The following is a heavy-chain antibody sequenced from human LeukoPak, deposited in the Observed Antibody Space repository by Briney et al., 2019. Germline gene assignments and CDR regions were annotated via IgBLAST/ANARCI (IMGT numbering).Heavy chain of an antibody. D-gene: IGHD1-26*01. V-gene: IGHV4-59*11. CDR2: GFHTGRT. Sequence: PSETLSLTCTVSGASISSHFWTWIRQPPGKGLEWIGYGFHTGRTNYSPSLKSRVTISVDTSKNQFSLKLSSVTAADTAVYYCARGGPGELIDYWGQGTLVTVSS. J-gene: IGHJ4*02. CDR3: ARGGPGELIDY. CDR1: GASISSHF.